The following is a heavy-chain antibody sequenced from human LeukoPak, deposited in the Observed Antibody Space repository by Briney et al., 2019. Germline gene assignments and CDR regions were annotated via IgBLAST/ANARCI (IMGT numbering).Heavy chain of an antibody. D-gene: IGHD3-16*01. Sequence: ASVKVSCKASGGTFSSYAISWVRQAPGQGLEWKGRIIPIFGIANYAQKFQGRVTITADKSTSTAYMELSSLRSEDTAVYYCATPSGGSRRYFDYWGQGTLVTVSS. CDR2: IIPIFGIA. V-gene: IGHV1-69*04. CDR3: ATPSGGSRRYFDY. CDR1: GGTFSSYA. J-gene: IGHJ4*02.